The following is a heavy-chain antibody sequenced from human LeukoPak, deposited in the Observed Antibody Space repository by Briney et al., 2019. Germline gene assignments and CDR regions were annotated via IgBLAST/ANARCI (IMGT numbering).Heavy chain of an antibody. V-gene: IGHV3-7*01. CDR2: INEGASKK. CDR3: ATSTYSSSPS. D-gene: IGHD6-6*01. Sequence: PGGSLRLSCAASGFTFSNYWMIWVRQAPGKGLEWVANINEGASKKYYVDSVEGRFTISRDDAKNSLYLQMNSLRAEDTAMYYCATSTYSSSPSWGRGTLVTVSS. CDR1: GFTFSNYW. J-gene: IGHJ5*02.